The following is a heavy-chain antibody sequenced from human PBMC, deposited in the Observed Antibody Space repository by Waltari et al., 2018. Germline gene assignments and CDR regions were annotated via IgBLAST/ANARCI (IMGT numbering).Heavy chain of an antibody. CDR3: ARLDYYYYYYMDV. V-gene: IGHV4-39*07. CDR2: IYYSGST. Sequence: QLQLQESGPGLVKPSETLSLTCTVSGGSISSSSYYWGWIRQPPGKGLEWIGSIYYSGSTDYNPSLKSRVTISVDTSKNQFSLKLSSVTAADTAVYYCARLDYYYYYYMDVWGKGTTVTVSS. J-gene: IGHJ6*03. CDR1: GGSISSSSYY.